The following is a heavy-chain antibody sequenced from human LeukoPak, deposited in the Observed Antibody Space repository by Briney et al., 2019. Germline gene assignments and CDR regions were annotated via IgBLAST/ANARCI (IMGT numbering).Heavy chain of an antibody. CDR3: AKWQYYGSGKDY. V-gene: IGHV3-23*01. D-gene: IGHD3-10*01. J-gene: IGHJ4*01. Sequence: GGSLRLSCAGSGFTFSTYGMSWVRQAPNKGLEWLSTISGSGNSTYYADAVKGRFTISRDNYKNTLFLQMNSMRAEDTAIYYCAKWQYYGSGKDYWGQGTLVTVSS. CDR1: GFTFSTYG. CDR2: ISGSGNST.